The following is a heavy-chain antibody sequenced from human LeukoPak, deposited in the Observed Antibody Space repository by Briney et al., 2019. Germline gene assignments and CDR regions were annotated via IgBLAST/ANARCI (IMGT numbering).Heavy chain of an antibody. CDR1: GYSFTSYW. D-gene: IGHD1-1*01. V-gene: IGHV5-51*01. Sequence: GESLKISCKGSGYSFTSYWIGWVRQMPGKGLEWVGIIYPGDSDTKYSPSFQGQVTISADKSISTAYLQWSSLKASDTAMYYCARRHWNDAGAFDIWGQGTMVTVSS. CDR2: IYPGDSDT. J-gene: IGHJ3*02. CDR3: ARRHWNDAGAFDI.